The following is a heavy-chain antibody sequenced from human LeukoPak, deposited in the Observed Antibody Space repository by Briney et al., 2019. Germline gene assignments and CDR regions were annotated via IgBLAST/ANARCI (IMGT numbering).Heavy chain of an antibody. D-gene: IGHD4-17*01. J-gene: IGHJ5*02. CDR2: INPSGDST. V-gene: IGHV1-46*01. CDR3: ARENDYGNNWFDP. Sequence: ASVKVSCKASGYSFSSYYMHRVRQAPGQGLEWMGIINPSGDSTTYAQKFQGRVTMTRDTSTRTVYMELSSLRSDDTAVYYCARENDYGNNWFDPWGQGTLVTVSS. CDR1: GYSFSSYY.